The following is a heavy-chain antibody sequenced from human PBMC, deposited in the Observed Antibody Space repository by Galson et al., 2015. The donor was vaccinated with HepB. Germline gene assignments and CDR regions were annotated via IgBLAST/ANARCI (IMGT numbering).Heavy chain of an antibody. J-gene: IGHJ4*02. D-gene: IGHD1-26*01. CDR3: ARSSGGYFDS. CDR1: GFNSSIFW. Sequence: SLRLSCAGSGFNSSIFWMSWVRQAPGKGLEWVANIKQDEREKYYAGPVKGRFTISRDNAGNSLYLQMNSLRGEDTALYYCARSSGGYFDSWGQGILVTVSS. V-gene: IGHV3-7*01. CDR2: IKQDEREK.